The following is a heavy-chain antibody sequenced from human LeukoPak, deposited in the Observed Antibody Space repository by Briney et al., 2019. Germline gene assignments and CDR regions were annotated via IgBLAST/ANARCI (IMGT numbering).Heavy chain of an antibody. D-gene: IGHD3-10*01. V-gene: IGHV1-18*01. Sequence: ASVKVSCKASGYTFTSYGISWVRQAPGQGLEWMGWISAYNGNTNYAQKLQGRVTMTTDTSTSTAYMELRSLRSDDTAVYYCARRRPRAYYYGSGRENYYYGMDVWGQGTTVTVSS. J-gene: IGHJ6*02. CDR1: GYTFTSYG. CDR3: ARRRPRAYYYGSGRENYYYGMDV. CDR2: ISAYNGNT.